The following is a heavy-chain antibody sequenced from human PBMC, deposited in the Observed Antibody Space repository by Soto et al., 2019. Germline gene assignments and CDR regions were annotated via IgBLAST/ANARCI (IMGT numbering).Heavy chain of an antibody. CDR1: GFTFSSYS. J-gene: IGHJ4*02. D-gene: IGHD3-3*01. CDR2: ISSSSSYI. V-gene: IGHV3-21*01. Sequence: EVQLVESGGGLVKPGGSLRLSCAASGFTFSSYSMNWVRQAPGKGLEWVSSISSSSSYIYYADSVKGRFTIARDNAKNSLSLQMNSLRAEDTAVYYCAREQFEYGVVIRADYWGQGTLVTGSS. CDR3: AREQFEYGVVIRADY.